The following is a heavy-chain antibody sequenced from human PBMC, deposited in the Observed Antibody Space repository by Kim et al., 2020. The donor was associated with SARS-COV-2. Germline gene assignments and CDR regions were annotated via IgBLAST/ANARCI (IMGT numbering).Heavy chain of an antibody. Sequence: SRVTISVDTSKNQFSLKLSSVTAADTAVYYCARVPGPAARYYYYYGMDVWGQGTTVTVSS. D-gene: IGHD2-2*01. J-gene: IGHJ6*02. V-gene: IGHV4-59*01. CDR3: ARVPGPAARYYYYYGMDV.